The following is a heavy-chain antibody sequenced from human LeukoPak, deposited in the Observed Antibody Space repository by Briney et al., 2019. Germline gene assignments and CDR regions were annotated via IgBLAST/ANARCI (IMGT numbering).Heavy chain of an antibody. J-gene: IGHJ4*02. D-gene: IGHD2-15*01. CDR3: ARDPGYCSGGSCYSFLY. CDR1: GFTVSSNY. Sequence: GGSLRLSCAASGFTVSSNYMSWVRQAPGKGLEWVSVIYSGGSTYYADSVKGRFTISGDNSKNTLYLQMNSLRAEDTAVYYCARDPGYCSGGSCYSFLYWGQGTLVTVSS. CDR2: IYSGGST. V-gene: IGHV3-66*01.